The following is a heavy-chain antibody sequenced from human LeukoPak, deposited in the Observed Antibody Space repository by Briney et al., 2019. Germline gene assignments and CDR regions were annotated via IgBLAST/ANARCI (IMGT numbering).Heavy chain of an antibody. CDR1: GFTVSSNY. D-gene: IGHD1-1*01. V-gene: IGHV3-53*01. Sequence: GGSLRLSCAASGFTVSSNYMSWVRQAPGKGLEWVSVIYSGGSTYYADSVKGRFTISRDNSKNTLYLQMNSLRAEDTAVYYCARNWNDEGYYYYGMDVWGQGTTVTVSS. J-gene: IGHJ6*02. CDR3: ARNWNDEGYYYYGMDV. CDR2: IYSGGST.